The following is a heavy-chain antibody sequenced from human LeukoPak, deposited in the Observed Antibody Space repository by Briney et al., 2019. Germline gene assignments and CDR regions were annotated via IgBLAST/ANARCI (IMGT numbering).Heavy chain of an antibody. CDR3: ARAYSSSWPNWFDP. CDR2: ISAYNGNT. J-gene: IGHJ5*02. D-gene: IGHD6-13*01. CDR1: GYTFTSYG. V-gene: IGHV1-18*01. Sequence: ASVKVSCKASGYTFTSYGISWVRQAPGQGLEWMGWISAYNGNTNYAQKLQGRVTMTTDTSTSTAYMELRSLRSDDTAVYYCARAYSSSWPNWFDPWGQGTLVTVSS.